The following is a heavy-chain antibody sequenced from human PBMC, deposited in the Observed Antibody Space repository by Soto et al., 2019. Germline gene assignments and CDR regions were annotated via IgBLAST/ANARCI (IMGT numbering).Heavy chain of an antibody. J-gene: IGHJ5*01. CDR1: VFTFSGIA. D-gene: IGHD5-12*01. CDR3: AASGYDKFVDS. CDR2: IRSKSNYYAT. Sequence: GPLRLSCAASVFTFSGIAMHWVRQASGKGLEWVGRIRSKSNYYATTYAASVKGRFTVSRDDSKNTAYLQMNNLKSEDTAVYYCAASGYDKFVDSWGQGILVTVSS. V-gene: IGHV3-73*01.